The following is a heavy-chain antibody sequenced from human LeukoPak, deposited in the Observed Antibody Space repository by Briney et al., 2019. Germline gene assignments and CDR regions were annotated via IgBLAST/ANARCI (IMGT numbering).Heavy chain of an antibody. Sequence: ASVKVSCKASGYTFTGYYMHWVRQAPGKGLEWMGWINPNSGGTNYAQKFQGRVTMTRDTSISTAYMELSRLRSDDTAVYYCARLSYCSSTSCYLGYYYYYMDVWGKGTTVTVSS. D-gene: IGHD2-2*01. CDR2: INPNSGGT. V-gene: IGHV1-2*02. J-gene: IGHJ6*03. CDR3: ARLSYCSSTSCYLGYYYYYMDV. CDR1: GYTFTGYY.